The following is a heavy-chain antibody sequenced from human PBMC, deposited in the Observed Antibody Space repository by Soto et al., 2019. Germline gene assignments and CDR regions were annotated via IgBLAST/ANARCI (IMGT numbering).Heavy chain of an antibody. J-gene: IGHJ2*01. D-gene: IGHD5-12*01. V-gene: IGHV3-23*01. CDR1: GFTFSSYA. CDR2: ISGSGGST. CDR3: AKGGYDCSYWYFDL. Sequence: EVQMLESGGGLVQPGGSLRLSCAASGFTFSSYAMSWVRQAPGKGLEWVSSISGSGGSTYYADSVKGRFTISRDNSKYTLYLQGDSLRAEDTAVYYCAKGGYDCSYWYFDLWGRGTLVTVSS.